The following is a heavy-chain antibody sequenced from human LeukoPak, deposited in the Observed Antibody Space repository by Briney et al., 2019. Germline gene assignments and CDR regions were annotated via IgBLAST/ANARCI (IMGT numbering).Heavy chain of an antibody. CDR3: ARNADDSSSYPDFDY. Sequence: PSETLSLTCTVSGGTISNYYWSWIRQPPGKELEWIGYIYHSGSTNYNPSLKSRVTISQDTSKNQFSLKLSSVTAADTAVYYCARNADDSSSYPDFDYWGQGTLVTVSS. J-gene: IGHJ4*02. CDR1: GGTISNYY. V-gene: IGHV4-59*01. CDR2: IYHSGST. D-gene: IGHD3-22*01.